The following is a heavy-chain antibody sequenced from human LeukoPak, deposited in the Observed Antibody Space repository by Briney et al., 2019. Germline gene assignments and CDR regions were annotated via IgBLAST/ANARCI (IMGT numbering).Heavy chain of an antibody. Sequence: SETLSLTCAVSGGSISRSSYYWGWIRQPPGKGLEWIGSIYYSGSTYYNPSLKSPVTISVDTFKNQFSLKLSSVTAADTAVYYCARLAAAVYYWGQGTLVTVSS. CDR3: ARLAAAVYY. D-gene: IGHD6-13*01. CDR2: IYYSGST. CDR1: GGSISRSSYY. V-gene: IGHV4-39*01. J-gene: IGHJ4*02.